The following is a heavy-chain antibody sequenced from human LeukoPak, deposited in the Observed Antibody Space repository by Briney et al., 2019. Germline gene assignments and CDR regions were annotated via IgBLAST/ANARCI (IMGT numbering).Heavy chain of an antibody. CDR1: GFIFSSYW. CDR3: TRWARYCSEGSCYTWFDP. Sequence: GGSLILSCAASGFIFSSYWMSRVRQAPGKGLEWVAKMKGSEEYYVDSVKGRFTISRDSAKNSLYLQMNSLRVDDTAVYYCTRWARYCSEGSCYTWFDPWGQGTLVTVST. J-gene: IGHJ5*02. V-gene: IGHV3-7*03. CDR2: MKGSEE. D-gene: IGHD2-15*01.